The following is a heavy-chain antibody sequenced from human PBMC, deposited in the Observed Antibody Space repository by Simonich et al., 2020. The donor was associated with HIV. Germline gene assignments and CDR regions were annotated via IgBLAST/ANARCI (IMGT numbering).Heavy chain of an antibody. Sequence: QVQLQQWGAGLLKPSETLSLTCAVYGRSFMAYYWSWIRQPPGKGLEWIGKVNHSGSTSYNASLKSRVTISIDTSKNKFSLKLSSVTAADTAVYYCARGYSGYSFNYWGQGTLVTVSS. CDR2: VNHSGST. J-gene: IGHJ4*02. D-gene: IGHD5-12*01. CDR3: ARGYSGYSFNY. CDR1: GRSFMAYY. V-gene: IGHV4-34*01.